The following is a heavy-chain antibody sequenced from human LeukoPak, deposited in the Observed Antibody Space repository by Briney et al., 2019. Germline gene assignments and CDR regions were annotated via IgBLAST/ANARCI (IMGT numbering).Heavy chain of an antibody. CDR3: AREAVAGTRGKAG. Sequence: SQTLSLTCTVSGGSISSGDYYWSWIRQPPGKGLEWIGYIYYSGSTYYNPSLKSRVTISVDTSENQFSLKLSSVTAADTAVYYCAREAVAGTRGKAGWGQGTLVTVSS. V-gene: IGHV4-30-4*01. CDR1: GGSISSGDYY. J-gene: IGHJ4*02. D-gene: IGHD6-19*01. CDR2: IYYSGST.